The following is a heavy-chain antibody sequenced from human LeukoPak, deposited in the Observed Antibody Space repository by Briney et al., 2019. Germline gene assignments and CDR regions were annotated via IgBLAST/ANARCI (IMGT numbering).Heavy chain of an antibody. J-gene: IGHJ4*02. CDR3: AKLSGWTGWFFDY. CDR1: GFTFSNFA. Sequence: GGSLRLSCAASGFTFSNFAISWVRQAPGKGLEWVSAISKSGDNSYYADSVKGRFTVSRDNSKNTIYLQMNSLRVEDTAVYYCAKLSGWTGWFFDYWGQGTVVTVSS. V-gene: IGHV3-23*01. CDR2: ISKSGDNS. D-gene: IGHD6-19*01.